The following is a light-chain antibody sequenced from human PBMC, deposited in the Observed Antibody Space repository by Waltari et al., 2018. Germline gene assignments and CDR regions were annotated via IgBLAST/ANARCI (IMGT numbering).Light chain of an antibody. J-gene: IGLJ3*02. CDR1: SGSIATDY. CDR2: EDD. Sequence: NFLLTQPHSVSESPGKTVTISCTRSSGSIATDYVQGYQQRPGRAPTTVIYEDDQRPSGVPDRFSGSIDSSSNSASLTISGLKTEDEADYYCHSYDSSPFWVFGGGTKLTVL. V-gene: IGLV6-57*03. CDR3: HSYDSSPFWV.